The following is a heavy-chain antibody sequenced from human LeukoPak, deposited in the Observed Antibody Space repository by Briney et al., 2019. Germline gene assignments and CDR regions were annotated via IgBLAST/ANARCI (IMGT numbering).Heavy chain of an antibody. V-gene: IGHV1-46*01. CDR2: INPSGGST. CDR3: ARSAAYYNEADI. Sequence: ASVKVSCKTSGYTFTRYYIHWVRQAPGQGREWMGIINPSGGSTTYAQKFQGRLTMTSATSTSTVYMELSSLRSEDTAVYYCARSAAYYNEADIWGQGTMVTVSS. D-gene: IGHD3-9*01. J-gene: IGHJ3*02. CDR1: GYTFTRYY.